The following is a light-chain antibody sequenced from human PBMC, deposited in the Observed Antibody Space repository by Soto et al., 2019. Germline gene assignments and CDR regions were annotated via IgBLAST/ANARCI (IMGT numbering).Light chain of an antibody. J-gene: IGLJ3*02. CDR1: SGHGSYA. CDR3: QTWGTGLLV. V-gene: IGLV4-69*01. Sequence: QSVLTQSPSASASLGASVKLTCTLSSGHGSYAIAWHQQQPEKGPRYLMKLNSDGSHSKGDGIPDRFSGSSSGAERYLTISSLQSEDEADYYCQTWGTGLLVFGGGTKLTVL. CDR2: LNSDGSH.